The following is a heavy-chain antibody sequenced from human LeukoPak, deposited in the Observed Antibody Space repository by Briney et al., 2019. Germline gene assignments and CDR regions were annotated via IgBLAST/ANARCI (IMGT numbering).Heavy chain of an antibody. V-gene: IGHV3-23*01. J-gene: IGHJ4*02. D-gene: IGHD2-15*01. CDR3: ARDAGQATPFDY. CDR2: ISGGGGAGR. Sequence: GGSLRLSCAASGFIFNNFGMTWVRQAPGKGLEWVSTISGGGGAGRWYADSVKGRFTISGDNTRNTLYLQMNSLAAEDTAVYYCARDAGQATPFDYWGPGTLVTVSS. CDR1: GFIFNNFG.